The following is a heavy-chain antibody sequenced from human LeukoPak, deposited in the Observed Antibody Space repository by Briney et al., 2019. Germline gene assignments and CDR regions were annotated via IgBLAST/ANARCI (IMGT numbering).Heavy chain of an antibody. Sequence: GSVKVSCKASSYTFSRFGISWVRQAPGQGLEWMGWISGYNGNTNYVQKFQGRVTMTTDTSTSTAYMELRNLRSDDTAVYYCATGPRAVAYYWGQGTLVTVSS. CDR3: ATGPRAVAYY. CDR2: ISGYNGNT. J-gene: IGHJ4*02. D-gene: IGHD6-19*01. V-gene: IGHV1-18*01. CDR1: SYTFSRFG.